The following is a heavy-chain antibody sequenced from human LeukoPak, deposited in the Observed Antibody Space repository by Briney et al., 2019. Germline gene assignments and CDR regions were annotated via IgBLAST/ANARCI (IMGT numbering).Heavy chain of an antibody. Sequence: SETLSLTCTVSGGSISSYYWSWIRQPPGKGLEWIGYIYYSGSTNYNPSLKSRVTISVDTSKNQFSLKLSSVTAADTAVYYCARDLQWGSGYDLDYWGQGTLVIVSS. CDR2: IYYSGST. J-gene: IGHJ4*02. V-gene: IGHV4-59*01. D-gene: IGHD5-12*01. CDR3: ARDLQWGSGYDLDY. CDR1: GGSISSYY.